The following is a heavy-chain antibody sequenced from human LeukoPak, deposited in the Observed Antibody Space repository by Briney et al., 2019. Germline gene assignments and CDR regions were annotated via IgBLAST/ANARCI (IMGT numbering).Heavy chain of an antibody. V-gene: IGHV3-23*01. D-gene: IGHD6-19*01. CDR2: ISGSGGST. CDR3: AKDPTDSSGWFDAFDI. J-gene: IGHJ3*02. Sequence: AGGSLRLSCAASGFTFSSYAMSWVRQAPGKGLEWVSAISGSGGSTYYADSVKGRFTISRDNSKNTLYLQMNSLRAEDTAVYYCAKDPTDSSGWFDAFDIWGQGTMVTVSS. CDR1: GFTFSSYA.